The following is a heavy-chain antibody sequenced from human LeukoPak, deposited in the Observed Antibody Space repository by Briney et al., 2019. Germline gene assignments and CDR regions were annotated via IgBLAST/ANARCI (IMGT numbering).Heavy chain of an antibody. Sequence: GGSLRLSCAASGFTFSSCAMHWVRQAPGEGLQWVSSISGSGAYTYYADSVKGRFTIARDSSKNTLYLQLNSLRAEDTAVYYCAKGDQYIKDRFDPWGQGTLVTVSS. CDR2: ISGSGAYT. CDR3: AKGDQYIKDRFDP. J-gene: IGHJ5*02. V-gene: IGHV3-23*01. D-gene: IGHD2/OR15-2a*01. CDR1: GFTFSSCA.